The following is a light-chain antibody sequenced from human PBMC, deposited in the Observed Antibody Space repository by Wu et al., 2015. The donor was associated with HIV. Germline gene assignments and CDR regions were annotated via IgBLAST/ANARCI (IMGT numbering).Light chain of an antibody. J-gene: IGKJ4*01. Sequence: KPRPGSHGSSSMMHPTGPTGIPARFSGSGSGTDFTLTISSLEPEDFAVYYCQQRSNWLTFGGGTKVEIK. CDR2: MHP. CDR3: QQRSNWLT. V-gene: IGKV3-11*01.